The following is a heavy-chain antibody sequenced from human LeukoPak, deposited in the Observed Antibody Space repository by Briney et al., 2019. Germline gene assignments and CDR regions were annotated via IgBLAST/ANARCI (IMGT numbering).Heavy chain of an antibody. Sequence: KPSETLSLTCTVSGGSISSHYWSWIRQPPGKGLEWIWYIYYSGSTNYNPSLKSRVTISEDTSKNQFSLKLSSVTAADTAVYYCARWRSYYDYWGQGTLVTVSS. V-gene: IGHV4-59*11. CDR2: IYYSGST. CDR1: GGSISSHY. J-gene: IGHJ4*02. D-gene: IGHD3-3*01. CDR3: ARWRSYYDY.